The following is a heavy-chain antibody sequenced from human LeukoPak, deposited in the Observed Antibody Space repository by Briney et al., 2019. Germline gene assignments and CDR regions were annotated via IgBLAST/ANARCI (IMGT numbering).Heavy chain of an antibody. V-gene: IGHV3-43*02. CDR1: GFTFDNYA. D-gene: IGHD6-6*01. CDR2: ISGTGGTI. J-gene: IGHJ4*02. Sequence: GGSLRLSCAGSGFTFDNYAMHWVRQPPGKGLEWVSLISGTGGTIHQADSVKGRFTISRDNSKNSLYLQMSSLRTEDTAFYYCAKGTGSGSFLVGYWGQGTLVTVSS. CDR3: AKGTGSGSFLVGY.